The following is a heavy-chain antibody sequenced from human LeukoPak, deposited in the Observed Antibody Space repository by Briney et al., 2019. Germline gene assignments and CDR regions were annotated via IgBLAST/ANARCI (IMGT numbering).Heavy chain of an antibody. J-gene: IGHJ4*02. D-gene: IGHD2-21*02. V-gene: IGHV4-34*01. CDR1: GGSFSGYY. CDR2: INHSGST. Sequence: PSETLSLTCAVYGGSFSGYYWSWIRQPPGKGLEWVGEINHSGSTNYNPSLKSRVTISVDTSKNQFSLKLSSVTAADTAVYYCARAAQGGDADYWGQGTLVSVFS. CDR3: ARAAQGGDADY.